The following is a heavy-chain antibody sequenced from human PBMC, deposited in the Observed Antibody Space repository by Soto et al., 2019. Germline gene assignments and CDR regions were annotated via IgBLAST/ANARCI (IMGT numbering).Heavy chain of an antibody. Sequence: QLQLQESGPGLVKPSETLSLTCTVSGGSISSSSYYWGWIRQPPGKGLEWIGSIYYSGSTYYNPSLKSRVTISVDTSKNQFSLKLSSVTAADTAVYYCARSDYGDSYYFDYWGQGTLVTVSS. CDR2: IYYSGST. J-gene: IGHJ4*02. D-gene: IGHD4-17*01. CDR1: GGSISSSSYY. CDR3: ARSDYGDSYYFDY. V-gene: IGHV4-39*01.